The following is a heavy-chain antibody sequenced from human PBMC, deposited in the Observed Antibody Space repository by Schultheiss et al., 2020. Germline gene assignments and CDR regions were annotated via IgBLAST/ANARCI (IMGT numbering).Heavy chain of an antibody. J-gene: IGHJ4*02. CDR1: GGSFSGYY. V-gene: IGHV4-34*01. CDR3: ARAGSGTMMAWSG. D-gene: IGHD3-22*01. CDR2: IYYSGST. Sequence: SETLSLTCAVYGGSFSGYYWSWIRQPPGKGLEWIGSIYYSGSTYYNPSLKSRVTISVDTSKNQFSLKLSSVTAADTAVYYCARAGSGTMMAWSGWGQGTLVTVSS.